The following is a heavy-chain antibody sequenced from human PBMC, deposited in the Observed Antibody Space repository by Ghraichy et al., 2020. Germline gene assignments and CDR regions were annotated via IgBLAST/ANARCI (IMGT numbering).Heavy chain of an antibody. V-gene: IGHV3-23*01. CDR2: ISGSDGNT. J-gene: IGHJ3*02. Sequence: LSLTCAASGFTFSSYGMSWVRQAPGKGLEWVSTISGSDGNTYYADSVKGRFTISRDNSKNTLHLQMNSLRAEDTAVYYCAKNPGGSAYNPIYIWGQGTKVTVSS. D-gene: IGHD3-10*01. CDR3: AKNPGGSAYNPIYI. CDR1: GFTFSSYG.